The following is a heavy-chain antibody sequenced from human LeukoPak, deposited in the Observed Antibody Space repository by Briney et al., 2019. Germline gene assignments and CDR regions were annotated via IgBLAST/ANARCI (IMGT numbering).Heavy chain of an antibody. CDR3: AKDFDGSSYGILDT. V-gene: IGHV3-30*02. CDR1: GFTFSIYG. CDR2: IRNDGKSK. J-gene: IGHJ5*02. Sequence: GGPLRLSCAASGFTFSIYGMHWVRQAPGKGLEWVAFIRNDGKSKYYGDSVKGRITISRDNSQNTLSLQVNSLRAEDTAVYYCAKDFDGSSYGILDTWGQGTLVTVSS. D-gene: IGHD2-2*01.